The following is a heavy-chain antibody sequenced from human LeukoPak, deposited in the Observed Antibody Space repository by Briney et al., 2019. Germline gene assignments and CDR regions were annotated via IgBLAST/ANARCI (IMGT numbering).Heavy chain of an antibody. CDR3: ARETIAVAGAPFDY. Sequence: GGSLRLSCAASGFTFSSYCIHWVRQAPGKGLEGVAFIWYDGSNKYYADSVKGRFTISRDNAKNTLYLQMNSLRAEDTAVYYCARETIAVAGAPFDYWGQGTLVTVSS. CDR1: GFTFSSYC. J-gene: IGHJ4*02. D-gene: IGHD6-19*01. V-gene: IGHV3-33*01. CDR2: IWYDGSNK.